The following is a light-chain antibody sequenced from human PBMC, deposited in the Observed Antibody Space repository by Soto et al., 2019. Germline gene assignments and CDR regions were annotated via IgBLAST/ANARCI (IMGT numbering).Light chain of an antibody. CDR2: VAS. CDR1: QSIGRF. CDR3: QQSFTTPLT. Sequence: DIQMTQSPSSLSASVGARVTITCRASQSIGRFLNWHQQKPGKAPNVLINVASTLRSGVPSRFWGSGSGTDFNLTINSLQPEDFATYFCQQSFTTPLTFGGGTKVE. V-gene: IGKV1-39*01. J-gene: IGKJ4*01.